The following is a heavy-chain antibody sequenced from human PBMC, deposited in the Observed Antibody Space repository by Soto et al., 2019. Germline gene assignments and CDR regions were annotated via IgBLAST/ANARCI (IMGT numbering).Heavy chain of an antibody. CDR3: ARVWGGAFDI. D-gene: IGHD3-10*01. V-gene: IGHV4-59*01. CDR2: IYYSGST. Sequence: QVQLQESGPGLVKPSETLSLTCTVSGGSISSYYWSWIRQPPGKGLEWIGYIYYSGSTNYNPSLKRRVTISVDTSKIQFSLKLSSVTAADTAVYYCARVWGGAFDIWGQGTMVTVSS. CDR1: GGSISSYY. J-gene: IGHJ3*02.